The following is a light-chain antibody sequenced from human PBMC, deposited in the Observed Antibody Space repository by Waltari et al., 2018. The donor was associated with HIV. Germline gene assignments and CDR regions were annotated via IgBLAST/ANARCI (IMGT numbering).Light chain of an antibody. J-gene: IGLJ2*01. CDR1: NSNVRNNY. CDR3: AAWDDRLSGRL. V-gene: IGLV1-47*01. CDR2: RKN. Sequence: QSLLAQPRSVSGTPGQRVNISCSGSNSNVRNNYVYWYQQVPGVAPKLLIYRKNQRPSGVPDRFSGSKSGTSASLAISGLRTEDEGDYYCAAWDDRLSGRLFGGGTKVTVL.